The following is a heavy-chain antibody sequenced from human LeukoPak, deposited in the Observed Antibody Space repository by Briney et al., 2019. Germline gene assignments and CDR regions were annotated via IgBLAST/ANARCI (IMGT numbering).Heavy chain of an antibody. CDR3: ARHRVDTAMVTVDD. CDR2: IYPGDSDT. J-gene: IGHJ4*02. Sequence: ESLQISCKGAGYSFTSYWTGWVRQMPGKGLEWMGIIYPGDSDTRYSPSFQGHVTISADKYISTAYLQWSSLKASDTAMYYCARHRVDTAMVTVDDWGQGTLVTVSS. D-gene: IGHD5-18*01. CDR1: GYSFTSYW. V-gene: IGHV5-51*01.